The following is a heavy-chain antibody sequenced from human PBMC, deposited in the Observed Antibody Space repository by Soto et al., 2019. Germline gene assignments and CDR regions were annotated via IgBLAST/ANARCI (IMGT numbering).Heavy chain of an antibody. D-gene: IGHD3-16*01. CDR3: ARDDYKDGGNNWFDP. CDR1: GGSITNYY. J-gene: IGHJ5*02. Sequence: SETLSLSCTVSGGSITNYYWSWIRQPAGKGLEWIGRMYTKERTNYNLSFKSRVTMSVDTSKNQFSLKLNAVTAADTAVYYCARDDYKDGGNNWFDPCDQGTLVTVSS. V-gene: IGHV4-4*07. CDR2: MYTKERT.